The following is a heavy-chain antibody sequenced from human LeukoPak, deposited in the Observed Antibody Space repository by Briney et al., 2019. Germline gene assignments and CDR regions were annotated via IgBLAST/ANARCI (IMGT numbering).Heavy chain of an antibody. CDR2: IYHDGNT. Sequence: SETLSLTCTVSGGSISSYYWGWIRQPPGKGLEWIGNIYHDGNTYYNPSLKSRVTISVDTSKNHFSLHLSSVTAADTAVYYCARGDWGSPDYYYMDVWGKGTTVTISS. J-gene: IGHJ6*03. CDR1: GGSISSYY. V-gene: IGHV4-38-2*02. CDR3: ARGDWGSPDYYYMDV. D-gene: IGHD7-27*01.